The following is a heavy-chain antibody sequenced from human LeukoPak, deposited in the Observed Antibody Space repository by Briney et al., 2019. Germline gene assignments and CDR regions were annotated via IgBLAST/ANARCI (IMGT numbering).Heavy chain of an antibody. D-gene: IGHD1-26*01. CDR1: GFTFTNYA. CDR2: ISSDGNRK. Sequence: GGSLRLSCAASGFTFTNYAMNWVRQAPGKGLEWVAVISSDGNRKHYADSVKGRFTISRDNSKISLYLQMNSLRDEDTAVYFCARDPYSGSHAAFDVWGQGTMVTVSS. V-gene: IGHV3-30-3*01. CDR3: ARDPYSGSHAAFDV. J-gene: IGHJ3*01.